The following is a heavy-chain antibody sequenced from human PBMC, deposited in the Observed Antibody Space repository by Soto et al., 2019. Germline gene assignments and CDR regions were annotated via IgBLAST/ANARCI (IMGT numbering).Heavy chain of an antibody. Sequence: ASVKVSCKSSGYTFTGYYMHWVRQAPGQGLEWMGWINPNSGGTNYAQKFQGRVAMTRDTSISTAYMELSRLRSDDTAVYYCARVRVYSSSWYDYWGQGTLVTVS. CDR2: INPNSGGT. CDR3: ARVRVYSSSWYDY. V-gene: IGHV1-2*02. J-gene: IGHJ4*02. CDR1: GYTFTGYY. D-gene: IGHD6-13*01.